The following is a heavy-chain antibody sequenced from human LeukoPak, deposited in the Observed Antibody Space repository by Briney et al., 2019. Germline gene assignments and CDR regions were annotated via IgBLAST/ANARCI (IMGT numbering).Heavy chain of an antibody. CDR2: ISDSGGST. Sequence: GGSLRLSRAVSGITLSNYGMSWVRQAPGKGLEWVAGISDSGGSTKYADSVKGRFTIARDNRKNTLYLQMNSLRAEDTAVYFCAKRGVVIRVILVGFHKEAYYFESWGQGALVTGSS. D-gene: IGHD3/OR15-3a*01. CDR3: AKRGVVIRVILVGFHKEAYYFES. V-gene: IGHV3-23*01. J-gene: IGHJ4*02. CDR1: GITLSNYG.